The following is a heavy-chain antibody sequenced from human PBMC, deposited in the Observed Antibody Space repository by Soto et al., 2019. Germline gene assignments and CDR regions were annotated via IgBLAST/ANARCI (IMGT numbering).Heavy chain of an antibody. CDR3: AKTTVTTREIDD. CDR1: GFTFGTYA. J-gene: IGHJ4*02. Sequence: GSLRLSCAASGFTFGTYAMSWVRQAPGEGLEWVSAISVSGGSTYYAGSVKGRFTISRDNPKNTLYLQMNSLRAEDTAVYYCAKTTVTTREIDDWGQGTQVTVSS. CDR2: ISVSGGST. D-gene: IGHD4-17*01. V-gene: IGHV3-23*01.